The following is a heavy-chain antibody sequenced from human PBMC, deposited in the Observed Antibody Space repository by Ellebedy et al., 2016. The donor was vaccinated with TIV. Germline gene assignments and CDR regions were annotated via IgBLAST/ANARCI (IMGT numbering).Heavy chain of an antibody. CDR1: GYTFTSYS. V-gene: IGHV1-18*04. Sequence: ASVKVSCXTSGYTFTSYSINWVQQAPGQGLEWMGWFSGFNGDTNFAQQFQGRVTLTTDTSTSTAYMELRSLRPDDTAVYFCARVLVTAQSDYWGQGTLVTVSS. J-gene: IGHJ4*02. CDR3: ARVLVTAQSDY. D-gene: IGHD2-21*02. CDR2: FSGFNGDT.